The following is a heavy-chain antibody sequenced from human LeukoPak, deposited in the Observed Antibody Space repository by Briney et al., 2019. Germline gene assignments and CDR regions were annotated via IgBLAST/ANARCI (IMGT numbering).Heavy chain of an antibody. V-gene: IGHV4-34*01. CDR3: ARGVEAAAVDYYYYMDV. CDR1: GGSFSGYY. J-gene: IGHJ6*03. CDR2: INHSGST. D-gene: IGHD6-13*01. Sequence: PSETLSLTCAVYGGSFSGYYWSWIRQPPGKGLEWIGEINHSGSTNYNPSLKSRVTISVDTSKSQFSLKLSSVTAADTAVYYCARGVEAAAVDYYYYMDVWGKGTTVTVSS.